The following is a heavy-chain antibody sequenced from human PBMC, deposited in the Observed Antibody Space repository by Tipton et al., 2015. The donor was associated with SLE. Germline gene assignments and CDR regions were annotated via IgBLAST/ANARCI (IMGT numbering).Heavy chain of an antibody. CDR2: VYYTGNT. D-gene: IGHD2-2*01. V-gene: IGHV4-39*07. Sequence: TLSLTCTVSGGSISSSSFYWGWIRQPPGKGLEWVGTVYYTGNTFYNPSLKSRVTISVDTSKNQFSLKLSSVTAADTAVYYCARRIIVPAAMDWFDPWGQGALVTVSS. CDR3: ARRIIVPAAMDWFDP. CDR1: GGSISSSSFY. J-gene: IGHJ5*02.